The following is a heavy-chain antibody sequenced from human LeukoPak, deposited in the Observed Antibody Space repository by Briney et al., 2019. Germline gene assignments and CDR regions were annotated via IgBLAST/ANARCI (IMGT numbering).Heavy chain of an antibody. CDR2: ISDSGTT. CDR1: GVSTSSYY. D-gene: IGHD6-13*01. CDR3: ARAAAGNYYYAMDV. J-gene: IGHJ6*02. V-gene: IGHV4-59*01. Sequence: SETLSLTCSVSGVSTSSYYWNWNRQTPGKGLEWIGYISDSGTTNYNPSVKSRVTISVDTSKNQISLRLSSVTAADTAVYYCARAAAGNYYYAMDVWGQGTTVTVSS.